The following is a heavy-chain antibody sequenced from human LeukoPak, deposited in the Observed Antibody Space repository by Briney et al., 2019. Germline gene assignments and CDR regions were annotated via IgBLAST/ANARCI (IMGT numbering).Heavy chain of an antibody. Sequence: GGSLRLSCAASGFTFSSYWMTWVRQAPGKGLEWVSNINGDGSIENHVHSVRGRFSIFRDNAKDALYLQMNSLRVDDTAIYYCARDPIVGDTGGGDYWGQGTLVTVSS. J-gene: IGHJ4*02. CDR1: GFTFSSYW. CDR2: INGDGSIE. V-gene: IGHV3-7*01. D-gene: IGHD1-26*01. CDR3: ARDPIVGDTGGGDY.